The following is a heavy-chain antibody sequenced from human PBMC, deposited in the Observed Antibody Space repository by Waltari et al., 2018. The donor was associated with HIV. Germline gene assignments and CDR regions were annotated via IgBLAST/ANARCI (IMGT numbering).Heavy chain of an antibody. V-gene: IGHV4-61*02. CDR1: GGSISSGSYY. CDR3: ARGAHYYDSSGYYYYGMDV. Sequence: QVQLQESGPGLEKPSQTLSLTCTVSGGSISSGSYYWSWIRQPAGKGLEWIGRIYTSGSTNYNPSLKSRVTISVDTSKNQFSLKLSSVTAADTAVYYCARGAHYYDSSGYYYYGMDVWGQGTTVTVSS. J-gene: IGHJ6*02. D-gene: IGHD3-22*01. CDR2: IYTSGST.